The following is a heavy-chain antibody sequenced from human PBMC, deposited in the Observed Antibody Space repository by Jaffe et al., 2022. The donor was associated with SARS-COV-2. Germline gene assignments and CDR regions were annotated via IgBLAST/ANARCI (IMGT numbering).Heavy chain of an antibody. D-gene: IGHD6-13*01. CDR1: GFTFSSYW. CDR2: IKQDGSEK. CDR3: ARDRPWSGAAAGFDY. J-gene: IGHJ4*02. Sequence: EVQLVESGGGLVQPGGSLRLSCAASGFTFSSYWMSWVRQAPGKGLEWVANIKQDGSEKYYVDSVKGRFTISRDNAKNSLYLQMNSLRAEDTAVYYCARDRPWSGAAAGFDYWGQGTLVTVSS. V-gene: IGHV3-7*01.